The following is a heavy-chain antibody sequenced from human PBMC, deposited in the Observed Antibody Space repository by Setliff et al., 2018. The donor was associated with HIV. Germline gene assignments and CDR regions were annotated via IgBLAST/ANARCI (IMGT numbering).Heavy chain of an antibody. J-gene: IGHJ4*02. V-gene: IGHV1-69*13. CDR2: IIPIFGSA. CDR3: ARARKTYDSSAYFFT. Sequence: GASVKVSCKPSGYTFTNYVISWVRQAPGQGLEWMGGIIPIFGSANYAQKFQGRVTITADGSTSTAYMEVSSLRSEDTAVYYCARARKTYDSSAYFFTWGQGTLVTVSS. CDR1: GYTFTNYV. D-gene: IGHD3-22*01.